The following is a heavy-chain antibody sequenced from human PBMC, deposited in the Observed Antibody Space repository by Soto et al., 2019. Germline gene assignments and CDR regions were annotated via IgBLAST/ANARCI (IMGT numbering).Heavy chain of an antibody. V-gene: IGHV4-30-4*01. CDR2: MYYSGST. CDR1: GGSISSGDYY. J-gene: IGHJ4*02. D-gene: IGHD1-26*01. Sequence: SETLSLTCTVSGGSISSGDYYWSWIRQPPGKGLEWIGYMYYSGSTYYNPSLKSRVTISVDTSKNQFSLKLSSVTAADTAIYYCAGDIRSGSYRFDYWGQGTLVTVSS. CDR3: AGDIRSGSYRFDY.